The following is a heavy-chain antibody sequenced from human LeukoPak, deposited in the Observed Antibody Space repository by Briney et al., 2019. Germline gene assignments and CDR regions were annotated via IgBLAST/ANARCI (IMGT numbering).Heavy chain of an antibody. V-gene: IGHV1-2*02. J-gene: IGHJ4*02. Sequence: SVKVSCKASGYTFIGYYMHGVGPAPGRGLDWVGWINPNSCGTNYAHELQGGVTMTRDTSISTAYMELSRLRSDDTAVYYCARDRKTYYDILTGYSLDYWGQGTLVTVSS. CDR3: ARDRKTYYDILTGYSLDY. CDR2: INPNSCGT. D-gene: IGHD3-9*01. CDR1: GYTFIGYY.